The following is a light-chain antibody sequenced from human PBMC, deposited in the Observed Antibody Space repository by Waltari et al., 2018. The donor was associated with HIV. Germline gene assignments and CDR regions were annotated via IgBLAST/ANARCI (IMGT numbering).Light chain of an antibody. Sequence: SYELTQPPSVSVSPGQTASITCSGDKLGDKYACWYQQKPGQSPVMVMYQDSERPSGSPERFSGSNSGNTATLTISGTQAMDEADYYCQAWDNTTAVFGGGTKLTVL. V-gene: IGLV3-1*01. CDR1: KLGDKY. CDR2: QDS. CDR3: QAWDNTTAV. J-gene: IGLJ2*01.